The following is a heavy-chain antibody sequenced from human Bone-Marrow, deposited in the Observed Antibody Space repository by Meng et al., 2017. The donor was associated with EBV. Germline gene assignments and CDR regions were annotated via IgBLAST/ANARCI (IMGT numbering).Heavy chain of an antibody. J-gene: IGHJ5*02. CDR1: GCTLSSYS. V-gene: IGHV3-21*01. Sequence: VRAGGARAKPGGSLRLSLEASGCTLSSYSMNWVRQVPGKGLEWVSSISRRSSYIYYADSVKGRFTISRDNAKNSLYLQMNSLRAEDTAVYYCARDAGDGKQWLVRWVWFDPWGQGTLVTVSS. D-gene: IGHD6-19*01. CDR2: ISRRSSYI. CDR3: ARDAGDGKQWLVRWVWFDP.